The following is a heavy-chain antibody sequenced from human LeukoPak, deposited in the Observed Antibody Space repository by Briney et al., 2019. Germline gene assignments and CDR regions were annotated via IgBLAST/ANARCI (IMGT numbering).Heavy chain of an antibody. Sequence: GASVKVSCKASGYTFTGYAMNWVRQAPGQGLGWMGWINTNTGNPTYAQGFTGRFVFSLDTSVSTAYLQISSLKAEDTAVYYCARDMITFGGVITPDAFDIWGQGTMVTVSS. D-gene: IGHD3-16*01. V-gene: IGHV7-4-1*02. CDR3: ARDMITFGGVITPDAFDI. CDR2: INTNTGNP. CDR1: GYTFTGYA. J-gene: IGHJ3*02.